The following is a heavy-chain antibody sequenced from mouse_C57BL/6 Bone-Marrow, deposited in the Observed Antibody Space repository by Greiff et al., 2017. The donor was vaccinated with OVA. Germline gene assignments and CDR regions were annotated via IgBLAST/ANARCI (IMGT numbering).Heavy chain of an antibody. V-gene: IGHV5-17*01. CDR3: ARDYYGSSPWFAY. D-gene: IGHD1-1*01. J-gene: IGHJ3*01. CDR1: GFTFSDYG. CDR2: ISSGSSTI. Sequence: EVKLMESGGGLVKPGGSLKLSCAASGFTFSDYGMHWVRQAPEKGLEWVAYISSGSSTIYYAATVKGRFTISRDNAKNTLFLQMTSLRSEDTAVYYCARDYYGSSPWFAYWGQGTLVTVSA.